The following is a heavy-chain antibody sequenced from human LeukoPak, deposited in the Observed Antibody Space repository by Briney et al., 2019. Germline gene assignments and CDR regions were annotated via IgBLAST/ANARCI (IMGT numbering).Heavy chain of an antibody. V-gene: IGHV4-34*01. CDR3: ARPPYVKGAFDI. CDR1: GGSFSGYY. Sequence: SETLSLTCAVYGGSFSGYYRSWIRQPPGKGLEWIGEINHSGSTNYNPSLKSRVTISVDTSKNQFSLKLSSVTAADTAVYYCARPPYVKGAFDIWGQGTMVTVSS. CDR2: INHSGST. J-gene: IGHJ3*02. D-gene: IGHD3-16*01.